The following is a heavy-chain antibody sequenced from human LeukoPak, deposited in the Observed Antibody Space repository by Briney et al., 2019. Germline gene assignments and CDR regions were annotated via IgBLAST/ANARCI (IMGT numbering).Heavy chain of an antibody. CDR1: GFTFSNYA. CDR3: AKNRAITPAGIDVDV. D-gene: IGHD2-2*01. J-gene: IGHJ6*04. Sequence: GGSLRLSCEVSGFTFSNYAMQWLRQTPGKGLGWVAFIRSDGTHIHYLDSVKDRFIISRDNSKDTLYLQINSVRTEDSAVYYCAKNRAITPAGIDVDVWGKGATVTVSS. V-gene: IGHV3-30*02. CDR2: IRSDGTHI.